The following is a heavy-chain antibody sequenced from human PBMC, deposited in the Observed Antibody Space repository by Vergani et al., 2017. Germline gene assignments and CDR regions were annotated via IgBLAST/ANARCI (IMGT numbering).Heavy chain of an antibody. CDR1: GFTLSNYD. V-gene: IGHV3-30*02. CDR3: AKHFRGWGIDY. Sequence: QVQLVESGGGVVQRGGSLRLSCATSGFTLSNYDMQWIRQGPGKGLEFVAFIQFDGSNQYYAESVKGRFTLSRDFSKNTLYLQMNSLRTYDTATYYCAKHFRGWGIDYWGQGTQVIVSS. D-gene: IGHD3-16*01. CDR2: IQFDGSNQ. J-gene: IGHJ4*02.